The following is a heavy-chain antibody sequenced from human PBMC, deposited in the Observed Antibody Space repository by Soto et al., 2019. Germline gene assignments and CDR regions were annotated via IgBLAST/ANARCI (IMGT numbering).Heavy chain of an antibody. D-gene: IGHD4-17*01. CDR3: ARELSTVTNYGMDV. CDR1: GIPISSYY. CDR2: IYYSGSI. V-gene: IGHV4-59*01. Sequence: SETLSLTCTVSGIPISSYYWIWFRQPPGQGLEWVGYIYYSGSINYQPSLKSRVTISVDTSKNQLSLKLSSVTAADTAVYYCARELSTVTNYGMDVWGQGTTVTVSS. J-gene: IGHJ6*02.